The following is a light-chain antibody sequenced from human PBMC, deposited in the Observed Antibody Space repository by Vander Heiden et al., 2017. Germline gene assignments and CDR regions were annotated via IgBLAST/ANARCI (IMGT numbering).Light chain of an antibody. CDR1: SSDVGAYNY. V-gene: IGLV2-8*01. Sequence: QSALTQPPSASGSPGQSVTISCTGPSSDVGAYNYVSWYKQHPGKAPKVMIYDVTKRPSGVPDRFSGAKAGNTASLTVSGLQAEDEADYYCSSYAGSNTAIVGGGTKLTVL. CDR3: SSYAGSNTAI. J-gene: IGLJ2*01. CDR2: DVT.